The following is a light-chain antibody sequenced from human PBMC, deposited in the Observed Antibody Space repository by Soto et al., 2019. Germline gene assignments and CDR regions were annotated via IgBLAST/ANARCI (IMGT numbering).Light chain of an antibody. CDR1: QSVTNSY. CDR2: GAS. CDR3: QQYSSSPPIT. J-gene: IGKJ5*01. V-gene: IGKV3-20*01. Sequence: EIVLTQSPDTLSFSPGERATLSLRAIQSVTNSYLAWYQQKPGQAPRLLISGASSRATGIPDRFSGSGSETDFTLTISRLEPEDFAVYYCQQYSSSPPITFGQGTRLEIK.